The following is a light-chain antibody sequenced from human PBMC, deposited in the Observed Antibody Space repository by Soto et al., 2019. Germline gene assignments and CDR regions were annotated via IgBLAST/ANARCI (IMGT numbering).Light chain of an antibody. Sequence: DIQMTQSPSTLSASVGYRVTITCRASQTISSWLAWYQQKPGKAPKILIYKASSLESGVPSRFSGSGSGTEFTLTISSMKPDDFATYDCQQYNSYSTFGQGTRLEIK. J-gene: IGKJ5*01. CDR3: QQYNSYST. CDR2: KAS. V-gene: IGKV1-5*03. CDR1: QTISSW.